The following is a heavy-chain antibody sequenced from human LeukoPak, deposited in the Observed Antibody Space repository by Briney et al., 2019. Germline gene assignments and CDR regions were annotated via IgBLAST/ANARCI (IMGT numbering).Heavy chain of an antibody. CDR3: ARDTATTGGGLDS. J-gene: IGHJ4*02. Sequence: GGSLRLSCAISGFSVGGTHMSWVRQAPGKGLEWVSAIYTGGTTYYADSVQGRFTVSRDNSKNILYLHMNNLRAEDTAVYYCARDTATTGGGLDSWGQGTLVTVSS. CDR1: GFSVGGTH. CDR2: IYTGGTT. V-gene: IGHV3-53*01. D-gene: IGHD1-1*01.